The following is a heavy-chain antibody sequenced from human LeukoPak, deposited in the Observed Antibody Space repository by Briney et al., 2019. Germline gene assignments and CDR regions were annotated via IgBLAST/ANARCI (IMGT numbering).Heavy chain of an antibody. D-gene: IGHD6-19*01. CDR3: AVQVAGNVY. J-gene: IGHJ4*02. CDR2: INSDGSST. Sequence: GGSLRLSCAASGFTFSTYWMHWVRQAPGKGLVWVSRINSDGSSTNYAASVEGRFTISRDNAKNTLYLQMNSLRAEDTAVYYCAVQVAGNVYWGQGTLVTVSS. V-gene: IGHV3-74*01. CDR1: GFTFSTYW.